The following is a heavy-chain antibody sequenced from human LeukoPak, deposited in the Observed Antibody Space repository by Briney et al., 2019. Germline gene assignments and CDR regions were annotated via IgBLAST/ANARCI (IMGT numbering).Heavy chain of an antibody. Sequence: KPSETLSLTCTVSGGSISSYYWSWIRQPAGKGLEWIGRIYTSGSTNYNPSLKSRVTMSVDTSKNQFSLKLSSVTAADTAVYYCARSGAKSGSYSPSYYYYYMDVWGKGTTVTISS. D-gene: IGHD1-26*01. V-gene: IGHV4-4*07. CDR1: GGSISSYY. J-gene: IGHJ6*03. CDR3: ARSGAKSGSYSPSYYYYYMDV. CDR2: IYTSGST.